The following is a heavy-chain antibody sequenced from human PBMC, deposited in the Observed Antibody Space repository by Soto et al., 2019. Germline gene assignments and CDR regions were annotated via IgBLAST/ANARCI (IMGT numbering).Heavy chain of an antibody. J-gene: IGHJ3*01. CDR1: GDSISNSRW. D-gene: IGHD6-19*01. CDR3: AYSTGWYRHDV. Sequence: QVQLQESGPGLVKPSGTLSLTCAVSGDSISNSRWWTWVRQPPGKGLEGIGAIFHSGDTNNNPPLKSRVFISVDKSQNQFSLKVSSVTAADTAVYYCAYSTGWYRHDVWGQGTLVTVSS. CDR2: IFHSGDT. V-gene: IGHV4-4*02.